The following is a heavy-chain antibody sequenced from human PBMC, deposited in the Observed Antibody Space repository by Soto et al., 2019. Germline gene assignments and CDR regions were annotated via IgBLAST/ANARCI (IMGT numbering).Heavy chain of an antibody. Sequence: QVQLVESGGGVVQPGRSLRLSCTASGFTFSDFGMHWVRQAPGKGLEWVALIWYDGSNKYYSDSVKGRFSISRDDSENRLNLQMSSLRVEDTAVYYCARDRGPFVDTARAAYWGQGALVTVSS. J-gene: IGHJ4*02. V-gene: IGHV3-33*01. CDR1: GFTFSDFG. CDR2: IWYDGSNK. CDR3: ARDRGPFVDTARAAY. D-gene: IGHD5-18*01.